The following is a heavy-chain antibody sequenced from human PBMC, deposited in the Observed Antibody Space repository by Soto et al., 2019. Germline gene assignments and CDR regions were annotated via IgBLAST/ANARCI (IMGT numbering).Heavy chain of an antibody. CDR2: INPNSGGT. J-gene: IGHJ4*02. V-gene: IGHV1-2*02. CDR3: ARDYRRSNYYDSSGYNPFDY. CDR1: GYTFTGYY. Sequence: ASVKVSCKASGYTFTGYYMHWVRQAPGQGLEWMGWINPNSGGTNYAQKFQGRVTMTRDTSISTACMELSRLRSDDTAVYYCARDYRRSNYYDSSGYNPFDYWGQGTLVTVSS. D-gene: IGHD3-22*01.